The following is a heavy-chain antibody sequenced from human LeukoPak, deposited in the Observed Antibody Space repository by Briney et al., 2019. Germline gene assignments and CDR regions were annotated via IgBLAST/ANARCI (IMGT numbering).Heavy chain of an antibody. D-gene: IGHD6-19*01. Sequence: SETLSLTCTVSGDSLSSHYWSWIRQPPGKGLEWIGYIYGSGSTHSDPSLRSRITILEDTSKNQFSLKLTSVTAADTAVYYCARNVGWYSHDTWGQGTLVTVSS. V-gene: IGHV4-59*08. J-gene: IGHJ5*02. CDR1: GDSLSSHY. CDR3: ARNVGWYSHDT. CDR2: IYGSGST.